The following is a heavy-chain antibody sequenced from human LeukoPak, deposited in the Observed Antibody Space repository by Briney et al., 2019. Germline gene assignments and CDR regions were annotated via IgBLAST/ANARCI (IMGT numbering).Heavy chain of an antibody. CDR3: ARDTGTSFDY. V-gene: IGHV5-51*01. D-gene: IGHD1-14*01. Sequence: KAGDSPCIPCNGSGYSFTTYWIGWVRQLPGKGLEWMNILYPCDSDTSYSPSFQGQVTISADKSISTAYLQRSSLKAPDTAMYYCARDTGTSFDYWGQGTRVTVSS. J-gene: IGHJ4*02. CDR2: LYPCDSDT. CDR1: GYSFTTYW.